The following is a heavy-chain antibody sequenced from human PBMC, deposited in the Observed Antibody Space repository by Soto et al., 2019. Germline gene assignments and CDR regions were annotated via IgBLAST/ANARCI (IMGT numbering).Heavy chain of an antibody. J-gene: IGHJ4*02. CDR1: GYTFTSYY. D-gene: IGHD3-22*01. CDR3: ARDYYDSSGYALDY. CDR2: IKPSGGST. Sequence: ASVKVSCKASGYTFTSYYMHWVRQAPGQGLEWMGIIKPSGGSTSYAQKCQGRVTMTRETSTSKVYMELSRRRSEDTAVYYCARDYYDSSGYALDYWGEGTLVTVSS. V-gene: IGHV1-46*01.